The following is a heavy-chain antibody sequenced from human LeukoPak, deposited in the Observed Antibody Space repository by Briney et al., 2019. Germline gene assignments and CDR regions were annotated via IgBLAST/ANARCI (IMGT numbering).Heavy chain of an antibody. Sequence: SETLSLTCTVSGYSISSGYYWGWIRQPPGKGLEWIGSIYHSGSTYYNPSLKSRVTISVDTSKNQFSLKLSSVTAADTAVYYCATGVGYDSSGPSGLSFDYWGQGTLVTVSS. V-gene: IGHV4-38-2*02. CDR2: IYHSGST. CDR3: ATGVGYDSSGPSGLSFDY. CDR1: GYSISSGYY. J-gene: IGHJ4*02. D-gene: IGHD3-22*01.